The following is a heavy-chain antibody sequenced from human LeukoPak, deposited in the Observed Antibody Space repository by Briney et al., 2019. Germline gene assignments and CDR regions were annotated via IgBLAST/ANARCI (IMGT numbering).Heavy chain of an antibody. CDR2: ISAGSDTV. V-gene: IGHV3-48*01. J-gene: IGHJ4*02. CDR3: AKERITYSYHFDY. Sequence: GGSLRLSCAASGLSLSSNNMHWVRQPPGGGLEWLSYISAGSDTVFSADSVRGRFSISRDNSKNTLYLQMNSLRAEDTAVYYCAKERITYSYHFDYWGQGILATVSS. D-gene: IGHD2-15*01. CDR1: GLSLSSNN.